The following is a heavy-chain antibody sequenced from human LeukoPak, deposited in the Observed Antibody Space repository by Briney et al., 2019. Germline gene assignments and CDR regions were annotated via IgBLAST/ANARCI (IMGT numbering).Heavy chain of an antibody. CDR3: AKGRVGANGYYYYGMDV. V-gene: IGHV3-30*18. D-gene: IGHD1-26*01. CDR2: ISYDGSNK. CDR1: GFTFSSFS. J-gene: IGHJ6*02. Sequence: GGSLRLSCAATGFTFSSFSMHWVRQAPGKGLEWVAVISYDGSNKYYADSVKGRFTISRDNSKNTLYLQMNNLRTEDTAVYYCAKGRVGANGYYYYGMDVWGQGTTVSVSS.